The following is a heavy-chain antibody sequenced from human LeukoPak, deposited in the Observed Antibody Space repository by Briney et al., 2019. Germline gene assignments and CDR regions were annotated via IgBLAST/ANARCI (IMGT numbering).Heavy chain of an antibody. CDR1: GYTFTDYY. CDR3: ATGLDYYESGGPSY. CDR2: VDPDDGET. D-gene: IGHD3-22*01. J-gene: IGHJ4*02. V-gene: IGHV1-69-2*01. Sequence: ASVKISCKVSGYTFTDYYMHWVQQAPGKGLEWMGLVDPDDGETVYAEKFQGGVTITADTSTDTAYMELSSLRSEDTAVYYWATGLDYYESGGPSYWGQGTLVTVSS.